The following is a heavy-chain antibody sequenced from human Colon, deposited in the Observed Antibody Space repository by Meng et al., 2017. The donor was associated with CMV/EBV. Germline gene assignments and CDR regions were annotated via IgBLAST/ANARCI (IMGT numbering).Heavy chain of an antibody. V-gene: IGHV3-30-3*01. D-gene: IGHD6-19*01. J-gene: IGHJ4*02. CDR3: ARYNNGWWSLDS. Sequence: GGSLRLSCTASGFTFNIYTFHWVRQAPAKGLEWVALISSDGITKYYADSVKGRFTISSDTAKNTVYLQMTSLRVEDTALYYCARYNNGWWSLDSWGLGTLVTVPQ. CDR2: ISSDGITK. CDR1: GFTFNIYT.